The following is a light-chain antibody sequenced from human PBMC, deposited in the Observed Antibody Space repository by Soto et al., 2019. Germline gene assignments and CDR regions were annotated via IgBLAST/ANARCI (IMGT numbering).Light chain of an antibody. V-gene: IGKV1-27*01. CDR1: QGMDNY. CDR3: QKCKVAPFT. J-gene: IGKJ4*01. CDR2: AAS. Sequence: DIQMTQSPSSLSASVGDRVTITCRASQGMDNYLAWYQQKPGKAPKLLIYAASTLQSGFPSRFTGSGSGTDFTLTISSLQPEDAATYYCQKCKVAPFTFGGGTKVEIK.